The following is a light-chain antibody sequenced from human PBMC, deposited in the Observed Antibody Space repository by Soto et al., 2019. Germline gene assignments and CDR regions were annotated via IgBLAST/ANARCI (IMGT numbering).Light chain of an antibody. CDR2: DAS. CDR1: QSVSSY. J-gene: IGKJ1*01. CDR3: QQRSNRPPSWT. V-gene: IGKV3-11*01. Sequence: EIGLTQSPATLSLSPGERATLSCRASQSVSSYLAWYQQKPGQAPRLLIYDASNRATGIPARFSGSGSGTDFTLTISSLEPEDFAVYYCQQRSNRPPSWTFGQGTKVEIK.